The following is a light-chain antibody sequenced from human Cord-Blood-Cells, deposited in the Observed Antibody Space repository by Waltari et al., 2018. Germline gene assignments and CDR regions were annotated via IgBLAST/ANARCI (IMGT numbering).Light chain of an antibody. CDR2: EGS. J-gene: IGLJ2*01. CDR1: IRDSGCYNL. V-gene: IGLV2-23*01. CDR3: CSYAGSSIVV. Sequence: SALPQPASVSGSPGLSITIPCTRTIRDSGCYNLVSWYQQHPGKAPKLMIYEGSKRPSGVSNRFSGSKSGNTASLTISGLQAEDEADYYCCSYAGSSIVVFGGGTKLTVL.